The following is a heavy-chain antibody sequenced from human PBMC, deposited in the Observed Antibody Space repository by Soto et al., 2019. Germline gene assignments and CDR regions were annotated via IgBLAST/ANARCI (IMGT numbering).Heavy chain of an antibody. J-gene: IGHJ6*02. CDR3: ARSIRGPRRFNGMDV. V-gene: IGHV2-70*13. CDR2: IERDDDDK. D-gene: IGHD1-20*01. CDR1: GFSLTSPGMC. Sequence: GSCPTLVNPTETLTLTCTSSGFSLTSPGMCXSWIRQPPGKALEWLALIERDDDDKYYSTSLKTRLTISKDTRKNQVVLTMANMDPADTGTYYCARSIRGPRRFNGMDVWGQGTTVTVSS.